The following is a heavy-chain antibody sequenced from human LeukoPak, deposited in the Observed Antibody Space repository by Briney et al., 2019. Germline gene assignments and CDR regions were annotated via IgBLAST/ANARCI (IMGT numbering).Heavy chain of an antibody. CDR1: GYTFTSYY. Sequence: ASVKVSCKASGYTFTSYYMHWVRQAPGQGLEWMGIIIPSGGSTSYAQKFQGRVTMTRDTSTSTVYMELSSLRSEDTAVYYCARDRYSYGYFDYWGQGTLVTVSS. CDR2: IIPSGGST. V-gene: IGHV1-46*01. CDR3: ARDRYSYGYFDY. J-gene: IGHJ4*02. D-gene: IGHD5-18*01.